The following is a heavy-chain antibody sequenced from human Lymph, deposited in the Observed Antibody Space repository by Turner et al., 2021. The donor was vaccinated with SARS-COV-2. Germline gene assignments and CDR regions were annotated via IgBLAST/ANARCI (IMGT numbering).Heavy chain of an antibody. CDR3: ARREWGGSLGHFDY. CDR1: GYSFTSDW. J-gene: IGHJ4*02. Sequence: EVHLVQCGAEVRKPGESPKSFCQGSGYSFTSDWIGWVRQMPGKGLKWIGNIYPGDSATRYSPSFKGDVNISSTKYINTAYLQWTSLKASDTAMYYCARREWGGSLGHFDYWGQGTLVTVSS. V-gene: IGHV5-51*01. CDR2: IYPGDSAT. D-gene: IGHD3-3*01.